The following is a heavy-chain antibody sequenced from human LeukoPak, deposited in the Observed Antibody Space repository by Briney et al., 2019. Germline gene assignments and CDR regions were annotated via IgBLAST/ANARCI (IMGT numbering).Heavy chain of an antibody. J-gene: IGHJ4*02. CDR1: GFTFSSYG. D-gene: IGHD3-10*01. Sequence: PGGSLRLSCAASGFTFSSYGMHWVRQAPGKGLEWVAFIRYDGSNKYYADSVKGRFTISRDNSKNTLYLQMNSLRAEDTAVYYCAKDKYYYGSGSYYNGIDYWGQGTLVTVSS. CDR2: IRYDGSNK. CDR3: AKDKYYYGSGSYYNGIDY. V-gene: IGHV3-30*02.